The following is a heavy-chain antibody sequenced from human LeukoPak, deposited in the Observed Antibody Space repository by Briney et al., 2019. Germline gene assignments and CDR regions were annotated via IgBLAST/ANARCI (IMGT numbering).Heavy chain of an antibody. CDR2: IYYTGST. D-gene: IGHD2-2*01. J-gene: IGHJ4*02. Sequence: PSETLSLTCTVSGGSISSSSYYWGWIRQPPGRGLEWIGSIYYTGSTYYNPSLKSRVTISVDTSKNQFSLRLSSVTAADTAVYYCASSSPSDYWGQGTLVTVSS. CDR3: ASSSPSDY. V-gene: IGHV4-39*01. CDR1: GGSISSSSYY.